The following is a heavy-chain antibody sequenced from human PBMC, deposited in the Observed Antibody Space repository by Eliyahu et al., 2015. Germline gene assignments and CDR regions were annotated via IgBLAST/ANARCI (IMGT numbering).Heavy chain of an antibody. CDR1: GYTFSDYY. D-gene: IGHD4-17*01. CDR2: INPNSGGT. CDR3: ARESTVTTVWLDP. V-gene: IGHV1-2*06. Sequence: QVQLVQSGAEVKKPGASVKVSCKTSGYTFSDYYMHWVRQAPGQGLEWMGRINPNSGGTNYAQKFQGRVTVTRDTSITTAYMELSGLRSDDTAVYYCARESTVTTVWLDPWGQGTLVTVSS. J-gene: IGHJ5*02.